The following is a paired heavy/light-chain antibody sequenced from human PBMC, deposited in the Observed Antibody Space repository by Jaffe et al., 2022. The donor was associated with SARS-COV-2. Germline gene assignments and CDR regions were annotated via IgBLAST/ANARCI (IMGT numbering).Light chain of an antibody. J-gene: IGKJ4*01. CDR2: DAS. CDR1: QTIYSY. V-gene: IGKV3-11*01. CDR3: QQRRNWPLT. Sequence: EIVLTQSPVTLSLSPGERVTLSCRASQTIYSYLAWYQQKPGQAPRLLIYDASNRATGIPARFSGSGSGTDFTLTISSLEPEDFAVYYCQQRRNWPLTFGGGTKVEI.
Heavy chain of an antibody. CDR1: GFTFDDYA. CDR2: ISWDSAEI. Sequence: EVQLVESGGGLVQPGRSLRLSCAASGFTFDDYAMHWVRQAPGKGLEWVSGISWDSAEIAYADSVKGRFTISRDNAKKSLYLQMNSLRAEDTALYYCAKGRLVVVVTAFDSWGQGTPVTVSS. V-gene: IGHV3-9*01. J-gene: IGHJ4*02. CDR3: AKGRLVVVVTAFDS. D-gene: IGHD2-21*02.